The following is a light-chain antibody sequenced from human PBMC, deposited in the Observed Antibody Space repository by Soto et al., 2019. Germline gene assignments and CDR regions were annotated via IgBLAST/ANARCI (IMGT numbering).Light chain of an antibody. CDR2: GAS. CDR3: QQYNNWPPWT. Sequence: EIVLTQSPGTLSLSPGGRAPLSCRARQSVTSGYLAWYQQKPGQAPRLLIYGASTRATGIPARFSGSGSGTEFTLTISSLQSEDFAVYYCQQYNNWPPWTFGQGTKVDIK. CDR1: QSVTSGY. V-gene: IGKV3-15*01. J-gene: IGKJ1*01.